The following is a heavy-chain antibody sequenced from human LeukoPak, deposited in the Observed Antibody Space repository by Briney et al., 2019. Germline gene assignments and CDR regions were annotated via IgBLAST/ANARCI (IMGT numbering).Heavy chain of an antibody. Sequence: SETPSLTCAVYGGSFSGYYWSWIRQPPVKGLEWIGEINHSGSTNYNPSLKSRVTISVDTSKNQFSLKLSSVTAADTAVYYCARGWSGWFGTTPNGMDVWGQGTTVTVSS. CDR1: GGSFSGYY. CDR3: ARGWSGWFGTTPNGMDV. J-gene: IGHJ6*02. CDR2: INHSGST. D-gene: IGHD3-10*01. V-gene: IGHV4-34*01.